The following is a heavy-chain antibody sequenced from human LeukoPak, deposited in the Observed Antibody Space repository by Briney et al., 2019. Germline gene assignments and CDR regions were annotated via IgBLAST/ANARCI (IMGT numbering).Heavy chain of an antibody. V-gene: IGHV3-43*02. J-gene: IGHJ4*02. CDR1: GLNFDDSA. CDR3: AKESGKFDY. CDR2: ISADGGST. Sequence: GGSLRLSCVATGLNFDDSAMHWVRQAPGKGLEWVSLISADGGSTFSADSVKGRFSISRDNSKNSLYLQMNSLRSEDTAMYYCAKESGKFDYWGQGTLVAVSS.